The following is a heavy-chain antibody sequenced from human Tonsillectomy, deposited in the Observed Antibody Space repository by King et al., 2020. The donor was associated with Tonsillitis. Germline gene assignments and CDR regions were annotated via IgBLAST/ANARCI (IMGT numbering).Heavy chain of an antibody. V-gene: IGHV3-30*03. CDR1: GFTFSSYG. CDR3: ATRAERPPYYYFGMDV. D-gene: IGHD1-1*01. Sequence: VQLVESGGGVVQPGRSLRLSCAASGFTFSSYGMHWVRQAPGKGLEWVAIISYDGSNKYYADSVKGRFTISRDNSKNTLYLQMNSLRAEDTAVYYCATRAERPPYYYFGMDVGGQGTTVTVSS. J-gene: IGHJ6*02. CDR2: ISYDGSNK.